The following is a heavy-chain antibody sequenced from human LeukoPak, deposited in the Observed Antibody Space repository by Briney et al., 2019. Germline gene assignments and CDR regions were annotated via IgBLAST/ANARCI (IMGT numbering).Heavy chain of an antibody. V-gene: IGHV3-15*01. D-gene: IGHD2-2*01. J-gene: IGHJ4*02. Sequence: PGGSLRLSCAASGFTFSNAWMSWVRQAPGKGLEWVGRIKSKTDGGTTDYAAPVKGRLSISGDDSKNTLYLQMNSLKTEDTAVYYCTTGTHCTSSSCYELFDYWGQGTLVTVSS. CDR2: IKSKTDGGTT. CDR1: GFTFSNAW. CDR3: TTGTHCTSSSCYELFDY.